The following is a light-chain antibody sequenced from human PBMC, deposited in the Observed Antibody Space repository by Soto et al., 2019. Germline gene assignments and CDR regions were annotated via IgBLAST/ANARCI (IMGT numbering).Light chain of an antibody. CDR3: MPATKYPPYT. CDR2: KIS. J-gene: IGKJ2*01. Sequence: DIVLTQTPLSSPVTLGQPASISCRSSQSILHRGGETYLSWLQQRTGQPPRLLIYKISNRFSVVPDRFSGSGGGTDVTLKISRVEAEDVGIYYCMPATKYPPYTFRQGTKLEIK. CDR1: QSILHRGGETY. V-gene: IGKV2-24*01.